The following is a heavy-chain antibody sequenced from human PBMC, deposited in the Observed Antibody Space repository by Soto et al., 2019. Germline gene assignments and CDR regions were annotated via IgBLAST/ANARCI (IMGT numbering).Heavy chain of an antibody. D-gene: IGHD2-2*02. CDR3: AKSATVPAAIAY. J-gene: IGHJ4*02. CDR2: INAGNGNT. CDR1: GYTFTSYA. V-gene: IGHV1-3*01. Sequence: QVQLVQSGAEVKKPGASVKVSCKASGYTFTSYAMHWVRQAPGQRLEWMGWINAGNGNTKYSQKFQGRVTITRDTSASTAYMELSSLRSENTAVYYCAKSATVPAAIAYWGQGTLVTVSS.